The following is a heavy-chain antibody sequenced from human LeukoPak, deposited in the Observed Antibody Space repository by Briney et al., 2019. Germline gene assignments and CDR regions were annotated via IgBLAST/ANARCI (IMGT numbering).Heavy chain of an antibody. J-gene: IGHJ4*02. Sequence: GGSLRLSCAASGFTFTSYAMSWVRQTPGKGLEWVSTFSCSVDTTYYADSVKGRFTISRDNSKNTLDLQMNSLGAEDTAVYYCAKATLPTCGGARCYYFDNWGQGTLVTVSS. CDR1: GFTFTSYA. V-gene: IGHV3-23*01. D-gene: IGHD2-15*01. CDR2: FSCSVDTT. CDR3: AKATLPTCGGARCYYFDN.